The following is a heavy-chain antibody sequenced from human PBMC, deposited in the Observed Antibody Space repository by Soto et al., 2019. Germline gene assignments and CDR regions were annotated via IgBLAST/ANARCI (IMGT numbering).Heavy chain of an antibody. CDR1: GGTFNSYA. CDR2: IIPIFGTA. Sequence: QVQLVQSGAEVKKPGSSVKVSCKASGGTFNSYAISWVRQAPGQGLEWMGGIIPIFGTANYAQKFQGRVTITADESTSTAYMELRSLRSEDTAVYYCASIKDIDYYYGMDVWGQGTTVTVSS. J-gene: IGHJ6*02. V-gene: IGHV1-69*12. CDR3: ASIKDIDYYYGMDV.